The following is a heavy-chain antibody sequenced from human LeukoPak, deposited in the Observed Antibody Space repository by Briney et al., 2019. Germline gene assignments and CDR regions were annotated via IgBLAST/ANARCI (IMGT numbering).Heavy chain of an antibody. J-gene: IGHJ3*02. V-gene: IGHV3-21*01. CDR2: ISSSSSYI. Sequence: GALRLSCAASGFTFSSYSMNWVRQAPGKGLEWVSSISSSSSYIYYADSVKGRFTISRDNAKNSLYLQMSSLRAEDTAVYYCARDRVVGAILGAFDIWGQGTMVTVSS. CDR1: GFTFSSYS. D-gene: IGHD1-26*01. CDR3: ARDRVVGAILGAFDI.